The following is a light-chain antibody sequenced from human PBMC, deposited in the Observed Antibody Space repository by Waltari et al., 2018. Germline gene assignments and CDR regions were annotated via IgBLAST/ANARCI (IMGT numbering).Light chain of an antibody. CDR2: DAS. CDR3: QKYGTLPAT. J-gene: IGKJ1*01. V-gene: IGKV3-20*01. CDR1: QSVSRT. Sequence: EIVLTQSPGTLSLSPGDRATLSCRASQSVSRTLAWYPQKPGQAPRLLSYDASSRAAGIPDRFSGSGSGTDFSLTISRLEPEDFAVYYCQKYGTLPATFGQGTKVEIK.